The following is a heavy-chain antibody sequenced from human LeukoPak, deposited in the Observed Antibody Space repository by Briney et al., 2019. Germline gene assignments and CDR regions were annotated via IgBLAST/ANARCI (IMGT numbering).Heavy chain of an antibody. CDR3: ARVNPLNYYDSSGYYDYFDY. V-gene: IGHV4-34*01. J-gene: IGHJ4*02. Sequence: PSETLSLTCAVYGGSFSGYYWSWIRQPPGKGLEWIGEINHSGSTNYNPSLKSRVTISVDTSKNQFSLKPSSVTAADTAVYYCARVNPLNYYDSSGYYDYFDYWGQGTLVTVSS. D-gene: IGHD3-22*01. CDR2: INHSGST. CDR1: GGSFSGYY.